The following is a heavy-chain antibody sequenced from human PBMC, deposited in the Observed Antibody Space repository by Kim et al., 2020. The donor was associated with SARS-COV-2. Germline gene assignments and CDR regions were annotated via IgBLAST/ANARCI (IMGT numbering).Heavy chain of an antibody. J-gene: IGHJ4*02. D-gene: IGHD3-3*01. Sequence: GGSLRLSCAASGFTFSSYWMSWVRQAPGKGLEWVANIKQDGSEKYYVDSVKGRFTISRDNAKNSLYLQMNSLRAEDTAVYYCARKGPDYDFWSGYYAVYFDYWGQGTLVTVSS. CDR2: IKQDGSEK. CDR3: ARKGPDYDFWSGYYAVYFDY. V-gene: IGHV3-7*03. CDR1: GFTFSSYW.